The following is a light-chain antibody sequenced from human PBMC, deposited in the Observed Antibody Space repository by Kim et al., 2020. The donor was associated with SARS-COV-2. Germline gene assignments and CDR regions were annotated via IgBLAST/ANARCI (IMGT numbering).Light chain of an antibody. V-gene: IGLV1-44*01. CDR1: SSNIGSNT. J-gene: IGLJ2*01. CDR3: ASWDDGLNGYVI. CDR2: ESN. Sequence: QRVTISCSGRSSNIGSNTVSWYQQFPGTAPKLLIYESNQRPSGVPDRFSGSRSGTSASLAIRGLQSEDEADYYCASWDDGLNGYVIFGGGTQLTVL.